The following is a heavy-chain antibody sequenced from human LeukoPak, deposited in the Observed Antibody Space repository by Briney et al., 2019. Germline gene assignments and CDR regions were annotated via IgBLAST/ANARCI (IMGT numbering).Heavy chain of an antibody. Sequence: GGSLRLSCEASGLNFEIYSMNWVRQAPGKGLEWVSSISSSSNFIYYADSVKGRFTISRDNAKNSLYLQMSSLRVEDTAVYYCARDATLVAFDYWGQGTLVSVSS. V-gene: IGHV3-21*01. J-gene: IGHJ4*02. CDR3: ARDATLVAFDY. D-gene: IGHD4/OR15-4a*01. CDR1: GLNFEIYS. CDR2: ISSSSNFI.